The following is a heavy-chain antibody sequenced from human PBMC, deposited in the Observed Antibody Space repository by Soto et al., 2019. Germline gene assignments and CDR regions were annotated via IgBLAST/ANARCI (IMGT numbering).Heavy chain of an antibody. CDR1: GYTFTSYG. V-gene: IGHV1-18*01. CDR2: ISAYNGNT. D-gene: IGHD3-10*01. J-gene: IGHJ6*02. CDR3: AIAAGSLWFGELLSYYYGMDV. Sequence: GASVKVSCKASGYTFTSYGISWVRQAPGQGLEWMGWISAYNGNTNYAQKLQGRVTMTTDTSTSTAYMELRSLRSDDTAVYYCAIAAGSLWFGELLSYYYGMDVWGQGTTVTVSS.